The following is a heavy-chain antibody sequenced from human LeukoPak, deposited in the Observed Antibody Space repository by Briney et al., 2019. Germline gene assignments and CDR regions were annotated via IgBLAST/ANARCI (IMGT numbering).Heavy chain of an antibody. CDR1: GGTFSSYA. Sequence: GASVKVSCKASGGTFSSYAISWVRQAPGQGLEWMGGIIPIFGTANYAQKFQGRVTITADESTSTAYMELSSLRSEDTAVFYCAASRIAAAGTEDYYFDYWGQGTLVIVSS. CDR2: IIPIFGTA. V-gene: IGHV1-69*13. CDR3: AASRIAAAGTEDYYFDY. D-gene: IGHD6-13*01. J-gene: IGHJ4*02.